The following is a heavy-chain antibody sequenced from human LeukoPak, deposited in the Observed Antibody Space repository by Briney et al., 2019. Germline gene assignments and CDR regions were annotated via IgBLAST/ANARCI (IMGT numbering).Heavy chain of an antibody. D-gene: IGHD3-9*01. J-gene: IGHJ4*02. Sequence: GGSLRLSCAASGFTFSSYAMSWVRQAPGKGLGWVSAISGSGGSTYYADSVKGRFTISRDNSKNTLYLQMNSLRAEDTAVYYCAKDRGGYYDILTGYLDYWGQGTLVTVSS. CDR3: AKDRGGYYDILTGYLDY. CDR1: GFTFSSYA. CDR2: ISGSGGST. V-gene: IGHV3-23*01.